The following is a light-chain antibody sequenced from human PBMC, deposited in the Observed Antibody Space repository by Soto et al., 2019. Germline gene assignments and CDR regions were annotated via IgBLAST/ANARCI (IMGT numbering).Light chain of an antibody. CDR1: QSISNY. J-gene: IGKJ1*01. CDR3: QQRDSTARP. V-gene: IGKV1-39*01. CDR2: AAS. Sequence: DIQMTQSPSSLSASVGDRVTITCRASQSISNYLNWYQHKPGKAPKLLIYAASSLQSGVPSRFSGSGSGTDFTLTISSLQPEDFATYYCQQRDSTARPFGPGTKVEIK.